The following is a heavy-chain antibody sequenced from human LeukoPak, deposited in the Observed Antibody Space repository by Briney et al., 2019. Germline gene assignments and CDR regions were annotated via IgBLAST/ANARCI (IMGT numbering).Heavy chain of an antibody. CDR3: AELGITMIGGV. D-gene: IGHD3-10*02. CDR1: GFTFSSYA. CDR2: ISSSGSTI. Sequence: PGGSLRLSCAASGFTFSSYAMNWVRQAPGKGLEWVLYISSSGSTIYYADSVEGRFTISRDNAKNSLYLQMNSLRAEDTAVYYCAELGITMIGGVWGKGTTVTISS. V-gene: IGHV3-48*03. J-gene: IGHJ6*04.